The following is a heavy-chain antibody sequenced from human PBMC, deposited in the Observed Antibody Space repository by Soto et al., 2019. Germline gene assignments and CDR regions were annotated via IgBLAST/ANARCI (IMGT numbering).Heavy chain of an antibody. CDR3: ASVHSGHDFGY. D-gene: IGHD5-12*01. Sequence: QVQLMQSGAEVKKPGASVKVSCKASGCTFTSYGISWVRQAPGQGLEWMGWISAYNGNTNYAQKLQGRVTMTTDTSTSTPYRELRSLRSDHTDGYYYASVHSGHDFGYWGQGTLVTVSS. CDR2: ISAYNGNT. J-gene: IGHJ4*02. CDR1: GCTFTSYG. V-gene: IGHV1-18*01.